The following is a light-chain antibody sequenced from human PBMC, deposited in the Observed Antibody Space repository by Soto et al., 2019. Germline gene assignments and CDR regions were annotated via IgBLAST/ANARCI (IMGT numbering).Light chain of an antibody. CDR3: CSYAGGSSVV. CDR2: EGI. J-gene: IGLJ2*01. CDR1: SSDVGSYDL. V-gene: IGLV2-23*01. Sequence: QSALTQPASVSGSPGQSIAISCTGTSSDVGSYDLVSWYQQHPGKAPKLIIYEGIKRPSGVSNRFSGSKSGNTASLTISGLQAEDEADYYCCSYAGGSSVVFGGGTKLTVL.